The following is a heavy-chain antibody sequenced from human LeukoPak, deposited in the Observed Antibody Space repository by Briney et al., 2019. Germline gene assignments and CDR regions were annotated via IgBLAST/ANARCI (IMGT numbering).Heavy chain of an antibody. D-gene: IGHD5-18*01. CDR3: ARNRGYSYAKKSSEYYYMDV. CDR1: GYTFTSYD. Sequence: SVKVSCKASGYTFTSYDINWVRQATGQGLEWMGGIIPIFGTANYAQKFQGRVTITADESTSTVYMELSSLRSEDTAVYYCARNRGYSYAKKSSEYYYMDVWGKGTTVTISS. J-gene: IGHJ6*03. CDR2: IIPIFGTA. V-gene: IGHV1-69*13.